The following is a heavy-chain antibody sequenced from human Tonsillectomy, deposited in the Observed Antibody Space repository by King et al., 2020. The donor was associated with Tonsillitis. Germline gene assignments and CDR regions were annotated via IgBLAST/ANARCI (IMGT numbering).Heavy chain of an antibody. V-gene: IGHV1-3*01. CDR3: ARTARWSFDI. J-gene: IGHJ3*02. CDR2: INAANGIT. Sequence: QLVQSGAEVKEPGATVKVSCKASGYSFTKYDIHWVRQVPGQRLEWMGWINAANGITKYSQNFQGTVTITSDTSATTVFLELSTLRYEDTAVYYCARTARWSFDIWGQGTMVT. CDR1: GYSFTKYD.